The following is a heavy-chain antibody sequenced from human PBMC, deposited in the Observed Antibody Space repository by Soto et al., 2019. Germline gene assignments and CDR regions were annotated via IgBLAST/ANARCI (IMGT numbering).Heavy chain of an antibody. Sequence: SETLSLTCAVYGGSFSGYYCSWIRQPPGKGLEWIGEINHSGSTNYNPSLKSRVTISVDTSKNQFSLKLSSVTAADTAVYYCARGGLMITFGGSPPPDYWGQGTLVTVSS. D-gene: IGHD3-16*01. V-gene: IGHV4-34*01. J-gene: IGHJ4*02. CDR1: GGSFSGYY. CDR2: INHSGST. CDR3: ARGGLMITFGGSPPPDY.